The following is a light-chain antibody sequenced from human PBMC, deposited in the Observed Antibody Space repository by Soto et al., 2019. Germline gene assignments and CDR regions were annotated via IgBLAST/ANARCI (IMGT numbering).Light chain of an antibody. CDR1: QSISSW. Sequence: DIQMTQSPSTLSASVGDRVTITCRASQSISSWLAWYQQKPGKAPKLLIYDASSLESGVPSRFSGSGSGTECTLTISSLQPDDFATYYCQQYNSYSTWTFGQGTKVDIK. CDR3: QQYNSYSTWT. J-gene: IGKJ1*01. CDR2: DAS. V-gene: IGKV1-5*01.